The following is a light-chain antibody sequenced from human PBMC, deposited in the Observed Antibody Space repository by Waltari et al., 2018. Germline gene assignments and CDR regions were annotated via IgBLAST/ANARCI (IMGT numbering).Light chain of an antibody. CDR1: QSVGSHY. J-gene: IGKJ2*03. V-gene: IGKV3-20*01. CDR2: GAS. CDR3: QASYTTPYS. Sequence: EIVLTQSPGTLSLSPGERATPSCRASQSVGSHYLAWYQQMPGQAPRVLIYGASSRATGIPDRFSGSGSGTEFTLTISRLEPEDFATYFCQASYTTPYSFGQGTKVEIK.